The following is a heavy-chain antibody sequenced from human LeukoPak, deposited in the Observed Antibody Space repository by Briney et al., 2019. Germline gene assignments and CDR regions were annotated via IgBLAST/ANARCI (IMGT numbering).Heavy chain of an antibody. CDR3: ASYSSSWYVAINFFDY. CDR2: VYYRGST. J-gene: IGHJ4*02. Sequence: SETLCLTCTVSGGSISSSSYFWGWIRQPPGKGLEWIGSVYYRGSTYFNPSLKSRVTISVDTSKNQFSLRLSSVTTADTAVYYCASYSSSWYVAINFFDYWGQGTLVTVSS. CDR1: GGSISSSSYF. V-gene: IGHV4-39*01. D-gene: IGHD6-13*01.